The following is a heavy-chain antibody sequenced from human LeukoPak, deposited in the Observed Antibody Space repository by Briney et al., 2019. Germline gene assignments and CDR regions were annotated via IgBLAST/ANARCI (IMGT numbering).Heavy chain of an antibody. J-gene: IGHJ4*02. CDR3: TTDTAMVPFDY. V-gene: IGHV3-15*01. Sequence: GGSLRLSCAASGFTFSNAWMSWVRQAPGKGLEWVGRIKSKTDGGTTDYAAPVKGRFTISRNDSKNTLYLQMNSLKTEDTAVYYCTTDTAMVPFDYWGQGTLVTVSS. CDR2: IKSKTDGGTT. D-gene: IGHD5-18*01. CDR1: GFTFSNAW.